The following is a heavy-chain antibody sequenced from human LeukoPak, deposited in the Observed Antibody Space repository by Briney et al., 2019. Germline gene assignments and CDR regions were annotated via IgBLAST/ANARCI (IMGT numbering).Heavy chain of an antibody. CDR2: ISAYNGNT. Sequence: ASVKVSCKTSGYTFTSYGISWVRQAPGQGLEWMGWISAYNGNTNYAQKLQGRVTMTTDTSTSTPYMELRSLRSDDTAVYYCARSGTPYYYYYMDVWGKGTTVTVSS. D-gene: IGHD1-1*01. CDR1: GYTFTSYG. V-gene: IGHV1-18*01. J-gene: IGHJ6*03. CDR3: ARSGTPYYYYYMDV.